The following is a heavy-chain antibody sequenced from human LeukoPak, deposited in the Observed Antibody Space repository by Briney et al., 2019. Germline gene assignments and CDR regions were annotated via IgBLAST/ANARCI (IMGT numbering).Heavy chain of an antibody. J-gene: IGHJ4*02. CDR3: ARYAYYYDSSGYETFDY. CDR1: GGSISSYY. CDR2: IYTSGST. V-gene: IGHV4-4*09. Sequence: SETLSLTSTVTGGSISSYYWSWIRQPPGKGLEWIGYIYTSGSTNYNPSLKSRVTISVDTSKNQFSLKLSSVTAADTAVYYCARYAYYYDSSGYETFDYWGQGTLVTVSS. D-gene: IGHD3-22*01.